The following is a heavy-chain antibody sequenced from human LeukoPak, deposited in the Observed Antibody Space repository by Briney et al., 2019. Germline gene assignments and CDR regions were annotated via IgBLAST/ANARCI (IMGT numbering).Heavy chain of an antibody. CDR3: ARSTFGDLFFDY. V-gene: IGHV4-59*01. CDR1: GGSISRYY. J-gene: IGHJ4*02. D-gene: IGHD3-10*01. Sequence: SETLSLTCTVSGGSISRYYWSWIRQSPGKGLEWIGYIYYSGSTNYNPSLKSRVTISVDTSKNQFSLKLSSVTAADTAVYYCARSTFGDLFFDYWGQGTLVTVSS. CDR2: IYYSGST.